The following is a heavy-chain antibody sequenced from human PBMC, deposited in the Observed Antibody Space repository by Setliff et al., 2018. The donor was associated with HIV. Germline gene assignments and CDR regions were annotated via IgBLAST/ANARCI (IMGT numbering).Heavy chain of an antibody. CDR3: ARDYYYDSSGYRYFDY. Sequence: SETLSLTCTVSGDSVSSRSYYWSWIRQPPGKGLEWIGYIYYSGSTNYNPSLKSRVTISVDTSKNHFSLKLRSVTAADTAVYYCARDYYYDSSGYRYFDYWGQGTLVTVSS. CDR2: IYYSGST. CDR1: GDSVSSRSYY. J-gene: IGHJ4*02. V-gene: IGHV4-61*03. D-gene: IGHD3-22*01.